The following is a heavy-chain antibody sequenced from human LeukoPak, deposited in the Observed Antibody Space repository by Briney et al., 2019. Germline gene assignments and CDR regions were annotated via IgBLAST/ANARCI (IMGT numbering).Heavy chain of an antibody. CDR1: GGSISSSSYY. Sequence: PSETLSLTCTVSGGSISSSSYYWGWLRQPPGKGLEWMGSIYYSGSTYYNPSLKSRVTISVDTSKNQFSLKLSSVTAADTAVYYCARDRRLRWLPIDAFDIWGQGTMVTVSS. CDR2: IYYSGST. D-gene: IGHD5-24*01. V-gene: IGHV4-39*07. CDR3: ARDRRLRWLPIDAFDI. J-gene: IGHJ3*02.